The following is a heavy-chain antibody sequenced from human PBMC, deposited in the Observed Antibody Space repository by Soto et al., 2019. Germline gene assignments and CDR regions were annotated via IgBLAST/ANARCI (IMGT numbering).Heavy chain of an antibody. V-gene: IGHV4-59*01. Sequence: KASETLSLTCTVSGGSISSYYWSWIRQPPGKGLEWIGYIYYSGSTNYNPSLKSRVTISVDTSKNQFSLKLSSVTAADTAVYYCARSDWGNAFDIWGQGTMVTVSS. CDR1: GGSISSYY. D-gene: IGHD3-16*01. J-gene: IGHJ3*02. CDR2: IYYSGST. CDR3: ARSDWGNAFDI.